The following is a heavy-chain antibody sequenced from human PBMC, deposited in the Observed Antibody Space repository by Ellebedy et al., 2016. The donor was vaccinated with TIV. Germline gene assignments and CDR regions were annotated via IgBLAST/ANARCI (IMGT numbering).Heavy chain of an antibody. CDR1: GYSISSGYY. CDR3: ARAYSSGWSLFDY. J-gene: IGHJ4*02. CDR2: IYHSGST. Sequence: SETLSLXXTVSGYSISSGYYWGWIRQPPGKGLEWIGSIYHSGSTYYNPSLKSRVTISVDTSKNQFSLKLSSVTAADTAVYYCARAYSSGWSLFDYWGQGTLVTVSS. D-gene: IGHD6-19*01. V-gene: IGHV4-38-2*02.